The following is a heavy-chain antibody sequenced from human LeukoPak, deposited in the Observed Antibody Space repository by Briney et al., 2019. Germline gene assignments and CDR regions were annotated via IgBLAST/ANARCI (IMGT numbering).Heavy chain of an antibody. Sequence: GECLKISCEGSGYSFTNSWIGWVRQMPGKGLGWMGIIHPGNSDTTYSPSFQGQVTISVDKSINTAYLQWSGLKASDTAMYYCARHSRETEGRWLDPWGRGTLVTVSS. CDR2: IHPGNSDT. D-gene: IGHD3-10*01. V-gene: IGHV5-51*01. CDR3: ARHSRETEGRWLDP. CDR1: GYSFTNSW. J-gene: IGHJ5*02.